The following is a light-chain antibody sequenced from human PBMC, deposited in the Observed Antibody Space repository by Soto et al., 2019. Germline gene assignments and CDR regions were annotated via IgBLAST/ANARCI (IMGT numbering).Light chain of an antibody. CDR2: GAS. J-gene: IGKJ5*01. Sequence: EIVMAQSPATLSVSPGERATLSCRASQSVSSNLAWYQQKPGLAPRLLIYGASTRATGIPARFSGRGSGTEFTLTISSPQSQDFAVFSCQQYNNWPPITVGQGTRLEIK. V-gene: IGKV3D-15*01. CDR1: QSVSSN. CDR3: QQYNNWPPIT.